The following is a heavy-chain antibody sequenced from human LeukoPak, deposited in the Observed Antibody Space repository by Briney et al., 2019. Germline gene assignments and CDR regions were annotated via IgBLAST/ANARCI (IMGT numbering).Heavy chain of an antibody. CDR1: GGFNSRYY. CDR3: ARIDPLGFFDQ. CDR2: IFYSGHS. J-gene: IGHJ4*02. D-gene: IGHD6-25*01. Sequence: PSETLSLTCSVSGGFNSRYYWSWVRQPLGKGLEWLGYIFYSGHSNYNASLTSRIRMSVDTSKAQFSWELASVIAADTAVYYCARIDPLGFFDQWGPGILVTVSS. V-gene: IGHV4-59*12.